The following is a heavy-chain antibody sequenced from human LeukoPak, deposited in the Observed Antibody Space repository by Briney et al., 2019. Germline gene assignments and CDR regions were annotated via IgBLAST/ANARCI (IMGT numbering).Heavy chain of an antibody. V-gene: IGHV1-46*01. CDR1: GYTFTSYY. CDR3: ARDCTNGVCYIGSYGMDV. Sequence: ASVKVSCTASGYTFTSYYMHWVRQAPGQGLEWMGIINPSGGSTSYAQKFQGRVTMTRDTSTSTVYMELSSLRSEDTAVYYCARDCTNGVCYIGSYGMDVWGQGTTVTVSS. D-gene: IGHD2-8*01. J-gene: IGHJ6*02. CDR2: INPSGGST.